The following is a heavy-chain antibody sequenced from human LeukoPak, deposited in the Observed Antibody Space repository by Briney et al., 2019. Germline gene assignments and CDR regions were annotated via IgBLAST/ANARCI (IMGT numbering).Heavy chain of an antibody. V-gene: IGHV4-34*01. CDR1: GFTFSDYY. D-gene: IGHD6-25*01. J-gene: IGHJ6*03. CDR3: ARHRWQRRGYMDV. Sequence: GSLRLSCAASGFTFSDYYMSWIRQAPGKGLEWIGEINHSGSTNYNPSLTSRVTISVDTSKNQFSLKLSSVTAADTAVYYCARHRWQRRGYMDVWGKGTTVTISS. CDR2: INHSGST.